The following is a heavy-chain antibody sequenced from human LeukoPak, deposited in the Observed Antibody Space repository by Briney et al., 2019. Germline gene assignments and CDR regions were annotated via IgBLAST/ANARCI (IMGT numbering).Heavy chain of an antibody. J-gene: IGHJ4*02. Sequence: GASVKVSCKASGYTFISYDFNWVRQATGQRPEWMGWMSPNSGDTGYAQKFQDRVTMPRNTSISTAYMELSSLRSDDTAVYYCARGPPNWGYDYWGPGTLVTVSS. CDR1: GYTFISYD. CDR2: MSPNSGDT. D-gene: IGHD7-27*01. V-gene: IGHV1-8*01. CDR3: ARGPPNWGYDY.